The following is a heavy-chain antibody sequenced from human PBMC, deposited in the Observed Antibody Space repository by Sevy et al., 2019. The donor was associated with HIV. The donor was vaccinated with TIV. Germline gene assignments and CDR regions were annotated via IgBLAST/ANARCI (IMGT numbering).Heavy chain of an antibody. J-gene: IGHJ1*01. CDR1: GFTFNRYS. D-gene: IGHD1-1*01. Sequence: GGSLRLSCAASGFTFNRYSMHWVRQAPGKGLEWVATISFDATNKHYPDSVKGRFTISRENFQNWLFLQMDSLRPEDTAVYYCALERLSSDVAEYFQNWGQGTLVTVSS. CDR3: ALERLSSDVAEYFQN. CDR2: ISFDATNK. V-gene: IGHV3-30-3*01.